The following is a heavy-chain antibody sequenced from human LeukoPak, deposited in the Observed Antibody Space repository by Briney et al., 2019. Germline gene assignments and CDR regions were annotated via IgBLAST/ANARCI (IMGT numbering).Heavy chain of an antibody. V-gene: IGHV4-61*02. CDR3: ARATGGWSGYYYHY. D-gene: IGHD3-22*01. J-gene: IGHJ4*02. CDR1: GGSISSGSYY. CDR2: IYTSGST. Sequence: SQTLSLTCTVSGGSISSGSYYWSWIRQPAGKGLEWIGRIYTSGSTNYNPSLKSRVTISVDTSKNQFSLKLSSVTAADTAVYYCARATGGWSGYYYHYWGQGTLVTVSS.